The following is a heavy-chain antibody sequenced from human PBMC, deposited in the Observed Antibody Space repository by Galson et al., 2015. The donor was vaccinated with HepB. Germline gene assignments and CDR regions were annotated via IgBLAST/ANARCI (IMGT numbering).Heavy chain of an antibody. CDR2: INWNSGSI. D-gene: IGHD2-2*01. CDR3: AKGGYCSSTSCYDGGFDY. V-gene: IGHV3-9*01. Sequence: SLRLSCAASGFTFDDYAMHWVRQAPGKGLEWVSVINWNSGSIDYEDSVKGRFTISRDNAKNSLYLQMNSLRTEDSALYFCAKGGYCSSTSCYDGGFDYWGQGTLVTVSS. CDR1: GFTFDDYA. J-gene: IGHJ4*02.